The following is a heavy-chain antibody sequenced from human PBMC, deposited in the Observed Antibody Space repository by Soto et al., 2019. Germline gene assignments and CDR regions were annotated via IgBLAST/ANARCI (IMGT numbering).Heavy chain of an antibody. CDR1: GFSLSTSGVG. CDR3: AHRETCYGSGSYGYYFDY. Sequence: QITLKESGPTLVKPTQTLTLTCTFSGFSLSTSGVGVGWIRQPPGKALEWLALIYWNDDKRYSPSLKSRLTITKDTSKNQMVLTMTNMDPVDTATYYCAHRETCYGSGSYGYYFDYWGQGTLVTVSS. J-gene: IGHJ4*02. D-gene: IGHD3-10*01. V-gene: IGHV2-5*01. CDR2: IYWNDDK.